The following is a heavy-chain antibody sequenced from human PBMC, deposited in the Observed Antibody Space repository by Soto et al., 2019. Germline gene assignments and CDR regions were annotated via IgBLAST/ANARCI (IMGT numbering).Heavy chain of an antibody. CDR2: ISFSGSTI. CDR1: GFSFSDYE. CDR3: TRGAGFFYGVDV. D-gene: IGHD3-10*01. Sequence: PGVSLRLSCAASGFSFSDYEMNWVRQAPGKGLEWIAHISFSGSTIYYADSVKGRFSISRDNSKNFLYLQMSGLRADDSAVYYCTRGAGFFYGVDVCGLGTTVTVYS. J-gene: IGHJ6*02. V-gene: IGHV3-48*03.